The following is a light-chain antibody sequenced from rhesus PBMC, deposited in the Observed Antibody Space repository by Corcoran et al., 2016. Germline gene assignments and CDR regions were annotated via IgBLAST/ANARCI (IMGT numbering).Light chain of an antibody. CDR3: LQSSNWPYS. J-gene: IGKJ2*01. V-gene: IGKV3-24*04. CDR1: QSVSSY. Sequence: EIVMTQSPATLALSPGERATLSCRASQSVSSYLAWYQQKPGPAPRLLIYGSSSRATGIPDRFSGSGSGTEVTLTISSLEPEDVGVYFCLQSSNWPYSFGQGTKVEIK. CDR2: GSS.